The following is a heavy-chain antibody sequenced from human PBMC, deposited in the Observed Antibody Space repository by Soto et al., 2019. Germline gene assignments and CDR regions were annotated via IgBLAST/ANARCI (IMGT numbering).Heavy chain of an antibody. CDR1: GYTFTTHA. Sequence: ASVKVSCKASGYTFTTHAMHWVRKAPGQSLEWMGRINGGTGQTKHSQRFQGRVNITRDTSASTAYMELSSLRSEDTAVYYCARGKGMEENYYYYGLDIWGQGTTVTVSS. V-gene: IGHV1-3*01. J-gene: IGHJ6*02. D-gene: IGHD1-1*01. CDR2: INGGTGQT. CDR3: ARGKGMEENYYYYGLDI.